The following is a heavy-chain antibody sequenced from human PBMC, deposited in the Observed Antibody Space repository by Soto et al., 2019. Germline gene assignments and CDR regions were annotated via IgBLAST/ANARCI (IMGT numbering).Heavy chain of an antibody. D-gene: IGHD1-7*01. V-gene: IGHV3-21*01. Sequence: GGSLRLSCAASGFTFSSYSMNWVRQAPGKGLEWVSSISSSSSYIYYADSVKGRFTISRDNAKNSLYLQMNSLRAEDTAVYYCARAPYNWNYPNWFDPWGQGTLVTVSS. CDR3: ARAPYNWNYPNWFDP. CDR1: GFTFSSYS. J-gene: IGHJ5*02. CDR2: ISSSSSYI.